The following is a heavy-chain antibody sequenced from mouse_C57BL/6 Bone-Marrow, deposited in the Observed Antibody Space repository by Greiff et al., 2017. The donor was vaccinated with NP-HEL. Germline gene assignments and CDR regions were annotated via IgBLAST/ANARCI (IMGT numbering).Heavy chain of an antibody. CDR1: GFTFSSYG. D-gene: IGHD2-3*01. V-gene: IGHV5-6*02. Sequence: EVKLVESGGDLVKPGGSLKLSCAASGFTFSSYGMSWVRQTPDKRLEWVATISSGGGYTYYPDSVKGRFTISRDNAKNTLYLQMSSLKSEDTARYYCARLDDGDYSAWFADWGQGTLVTVSA. J-gene: IGHJ3*01. CDR2: ISSGGGYT. CDR3: ARLDDGDYSAWFAD.